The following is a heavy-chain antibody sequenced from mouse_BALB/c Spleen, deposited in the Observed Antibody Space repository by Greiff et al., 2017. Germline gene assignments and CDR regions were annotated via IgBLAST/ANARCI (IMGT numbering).Heavy chain of an antibody. Sequence: EVKLVESGGGLVKPGGSLKLSCAASGFTFSSYAMSWVRQSPEKRLEWVAEISSGGSYTYYPDTVTGRFTISRDNAKNTLYLEMSSLRSEDTAMYYCASGGFPAWFAYWGQGTLVTVSA. V-gene: IGHV5-9-4*01. CDR3: ASGGFPAWFAY. J-gene: IGHJ3*01. CDR1: GFTFSSYA. CDR2: ISSGGSYT.